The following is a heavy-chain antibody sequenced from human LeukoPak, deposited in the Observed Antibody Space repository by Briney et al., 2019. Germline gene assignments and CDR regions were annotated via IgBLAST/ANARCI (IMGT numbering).Heavy chain of an antibody. CDR1: GGSISSSSYY. Sequence: SETLSLTCTVSGGSISSSSYYWGWIRQPPGKGLEWIGSIYYSGSTYYNPSLKSRVTISVDTSKNQFSLKLSSVTAADTAVYYCARLLSSGYSYGSSYYYYGMDVWGQGTTVTVSS. CDR3: ARLLSSGYSYGSSYYYYGMDV. D-gene: IGHD5-18*01. J-gene: IGHJ6*02. V-gene: IGHV4-39*01. CDR2: IYYSGST.